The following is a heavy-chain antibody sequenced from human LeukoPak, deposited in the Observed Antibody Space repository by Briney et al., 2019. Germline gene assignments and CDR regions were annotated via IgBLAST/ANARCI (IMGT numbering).Heavy chain of an antibody. D-gene: IGHD6-19*01. CDR1: GGSTSSRSYF. V-gene: IGHV4-39*01. CDR3: ARGPYNSGWYNSMYYLDY. J-gene: IGHJ4*02. Sequence: SETLSLTCTVSGGSTSSRSYFWGWFRHPPGKGLEWIGSIYYSGSTYYNPSLKSRVTISVDTSKNQFSLKLTSVTAADTAVCYCARGPYNSGWYNSMYYLDYWGQGTLVTVSS. CDR2: IYYSGST.